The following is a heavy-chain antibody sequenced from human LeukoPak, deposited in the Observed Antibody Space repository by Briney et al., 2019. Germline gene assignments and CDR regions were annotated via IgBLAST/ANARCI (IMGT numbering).Heavy chain of an antibody. CDR3: AKKDFGTSGLVHS. Sequence: SETLSLICTVSGDSMGNDYWSWIRQSAGKGPEWIGRISTRGNTDYNPSLRSRVTMSMDTSRNQFSLTLTSMTAADTAVYYCAKKDFGTSGLVHSWGRETLVPVSS. J-gene: IGHJ4*02. D-gene: IGHD3/OR15-3a*01. CDR2: ISTRGNT. CDR1: GDSMGNDY. V-gene: IGHV4-4*07.